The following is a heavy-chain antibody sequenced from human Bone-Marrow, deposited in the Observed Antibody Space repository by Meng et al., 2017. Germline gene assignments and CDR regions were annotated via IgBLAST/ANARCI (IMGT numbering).Heavy chain of an antibody. D-gene: IGHD3-3*02. Sequence: GGPLRLPCAASGFTSSDYHMSWYRQAPGKGLEWVLYFSNIGSTIYYADSVKDRFTISRDNAKNSLYMQMNSLRAEDTAVYYCARGGHLWSGFYSSSYYEYGMDVWGQGTTVTVSS. CDR1: GFTSSDYH. J-gene: IGHJ6*02. CDR3: ARGGHLWSGFYSSSYYEYGMDV. V-gene: IGHV3-11*01. CDR2: FSNIGSTI.